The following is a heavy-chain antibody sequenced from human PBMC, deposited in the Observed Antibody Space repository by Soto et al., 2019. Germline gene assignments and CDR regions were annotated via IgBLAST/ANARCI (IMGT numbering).Heavy chain of an antibody. D-gene: IGHD2-8*02. CDR3: AKDPGDDTYWFDY. Sequence: GGSLRLSCAASGFTFSSYAMSWVRQAPGKGLEWVSSISGSGGSTYYADSVKGRFTISRDNSKNTLYLQMNSLRAEDTAVYYFAKDPGDDTYWFDYWGQGTLVTVSS. V-gene: IGHV3-23*01. J-gene: IGHJ4*02. CDR2: ISGSGGST. CDR1: GFTFSSYA.